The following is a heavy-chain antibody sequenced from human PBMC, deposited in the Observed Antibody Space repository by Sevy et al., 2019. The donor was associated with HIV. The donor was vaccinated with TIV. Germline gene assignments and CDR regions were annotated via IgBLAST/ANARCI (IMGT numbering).Heavy chain of an antibody. V-gene: IGHV1-18*01. J-gene: IGHJ4*02. CDR2: ISPHNGDT. CDR3: ARAYCRDGGCYSLAF. Sequence: ASVKVSCKGSGYTFTSYRITWVRQAPGQGLEWMGWISPHNGDTDYAQKFRGRVTMITDTSRTTAYMELRSLRSDDTAVYYYARAYCRDGGCYSLAFWGQGTLVTVSS. CDR1: GYTFTSYR. D-gene: IGHD2-15*01.